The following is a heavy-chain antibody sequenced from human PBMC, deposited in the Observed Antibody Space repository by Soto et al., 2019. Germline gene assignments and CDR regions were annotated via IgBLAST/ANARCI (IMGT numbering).Heavy chain of an antibody. Sequence: SVKVSCMASGFTFTSSAMQWVRQARGQRLEWIGWIVVGSGNTNYAQKFQERVTITRDMSTSTAYMELSSLRSEDTAVYYCAAGSIGNYDFWSGYPDAFDIWGQGTMVTVSS. CDR1: GFTFTSSA. J-gene: IGHJ3*02. CDR3: AAGSIGNYDFWSGYPDAFDI. D-gene: IGHD3-3*01. V-gene: IGHV1-58*02. CDR2: IVVGSGNT.